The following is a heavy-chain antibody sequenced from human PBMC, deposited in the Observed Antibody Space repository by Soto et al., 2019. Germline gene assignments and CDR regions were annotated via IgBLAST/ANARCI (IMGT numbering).Heavy chain of an antibody. CDR2: IYYSGST. Sequence: PSETLSLTCTVSGGSISSSSYYWGWIRQPPGKGLEWIGSIYYSGSTYYNPSLKSRVTISVDTSKNQFSLKLSSVTAADTAVYYCAREGDPYYDSSGYYYVAYWGQGTLVTVSS. CDR1: GGSISSSSYY. D-gene: IGHD3-22*01. V-gene: IGHV4-39*02. CDR3: AREGDPYYDSSGYYYVAY. J-gene: IGHJ4*02.